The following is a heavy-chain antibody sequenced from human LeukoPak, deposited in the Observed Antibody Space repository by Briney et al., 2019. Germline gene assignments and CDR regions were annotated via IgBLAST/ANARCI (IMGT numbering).Heavy chain of an antibody. CDR3: ASDRAIYDYVWGSYRIDAFDI. CDR1: GFTFSDYY. Sequence: PGGSLRLSCAASGFTFSDYYMSWIRQAPGKGLEWVSYISSSGSTIYYADSVKGRFTISRDNAKNSLYMQMNSLRAEDTAVYYCASDRAIYDYVWGSYRIDAFDIWAQGTMVTVSS. V-gene: IGHV3-11*04. D-gene: IGHD3-16*02. CDR2: ISSSGSTI. J-gene: IGHJ3*02.